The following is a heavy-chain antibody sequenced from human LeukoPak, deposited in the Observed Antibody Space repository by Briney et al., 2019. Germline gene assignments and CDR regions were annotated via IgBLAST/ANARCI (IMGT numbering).Heavy chain of an antibody. CDR3: ARPYGSGSYYRNWFDP. Sequence: ASVKVSCKASGYTFTGYYMHWVRQAPGQGLEWMGWINPNSGGTNYAQKFQGRVTMTRDTSISTAYMELSRLRSDDTAVYYCARPYGSGSYYRNWFDPWGQGTLVTVSS. D-gene: IGHD3-10*01. CDR2: INPNSGGT. J-gene: IGHJ5*02. CDR1: GYTFTGYY. V-gene: IGHV1-2*02.